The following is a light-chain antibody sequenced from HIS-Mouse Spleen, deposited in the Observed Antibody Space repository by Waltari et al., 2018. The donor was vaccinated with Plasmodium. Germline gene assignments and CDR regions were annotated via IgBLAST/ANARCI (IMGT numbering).Light chain of an antibody. V-gene: IGLV3-10*01. CDR3: YSTDSSGNHRV. Sequence: SYELTQPPSVSVSPGQTARITCSGDALPKKYAYWYQQKSGQAPVLVIYEDSKRPSGIPYRFSGSSSGTMATLTISGAQVEDEAEYYCYSTDSSGNHRVFGGGTKLTVL. CDR1: ALPKKY. J-gene: IGLJ3*02. CDR2: EDS.